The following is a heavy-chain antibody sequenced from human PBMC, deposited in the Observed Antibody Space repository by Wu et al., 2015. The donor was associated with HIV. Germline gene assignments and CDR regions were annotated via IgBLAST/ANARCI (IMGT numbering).Heavy chain of an antibody. CDR1: GYTFSKLS. V-gene: IGHV1-24*01. Sequence: QVQLVQSGAEVKKPGASVKVSCGTSGYTFSKLSMHWVRQTPGKGLEWMGGFDPKDGEIVYAQNFQGRLTMTEDTSTDTAYVELRSLRFEDTAVYYCTTLRGGYYAGSDIPAAFDIWGQGTMVTVSP. CDR3: TTLRGGYYAGSDIPAAFDI. D-gene: IGHD3-10*01. J-gene: IGHJ3*02. CDR2: FDPKDGEI.